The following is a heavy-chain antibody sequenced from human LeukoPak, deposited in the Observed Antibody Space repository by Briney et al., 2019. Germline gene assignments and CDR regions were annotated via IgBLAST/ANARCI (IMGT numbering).Heavy chain of an antibody. J-gene: IGHJ4*02. D-gene: IGHD2-8*01. CDR3: ANLPLANGPSGY. CDR1: GFTFSSYA. CDR2: ISYDGSNK. V-gene: IGHV3-30*18. Sequence: GGSLRLSCAASGFTFSSYAMSWVRQAPGKGLEWVAVISYDGSNKYYADSVKGRFTISRDNSKNTLYLQMNSLRAEDTALYYCANLPLANGPSGYWGQGTLVTVSS.